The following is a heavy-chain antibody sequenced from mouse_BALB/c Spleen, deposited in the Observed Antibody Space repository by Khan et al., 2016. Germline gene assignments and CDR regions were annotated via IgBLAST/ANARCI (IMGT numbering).Heavy chain of an antibody. D-gene: IGHD1-1*01. CDR2: ISYSGST. CDR1: GYSITSDYA. Sequence: EVQLQESGPGLVKPSQSLSLTCTVTGYSITSDYAWNWIRQFPGNKLAWVGYISYSGSTSYNPSLKRRISIARDTSKNQFFLQSNSVTTEDTATDYCARDYYGSSYFDYWGQGTTLTVSS. V-gene: IGHV3-2*02. CDR3: ARDYYGSSYFDY. J-gene: IGHJ2*01.